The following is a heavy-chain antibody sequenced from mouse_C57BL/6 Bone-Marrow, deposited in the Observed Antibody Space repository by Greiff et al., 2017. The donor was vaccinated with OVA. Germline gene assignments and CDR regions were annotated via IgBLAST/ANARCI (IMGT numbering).Heavy chain of an antibody. CDR3: ARRVITPGFDY. CDR1: GYTFTNYW. J-gene: IGHJ2*01. Sequence: VQLQQPGAELVRPGSSVKLSCKASGYTFTNYWMDWVKQRPGQGLEWIGNIYPSDSETHYNQKFKDKATLTVDKSSSTAYMQLSSLTSEDSAVYYCARRVITPGFDYWGQGTTLTVSS. CDR2: IYPSDSET. V-gene: IGHV1-61*01. D-gene: IGHD1-1*01.